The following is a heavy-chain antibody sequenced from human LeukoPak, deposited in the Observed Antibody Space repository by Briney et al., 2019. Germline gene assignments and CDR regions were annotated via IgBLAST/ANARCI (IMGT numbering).Heavy chain of an antibody. V-gene: IGHV3-74*01. CDR3: ARERGYYDSSGYYSFDY. Sequence: PGGSLRLSCAASGFTFSSYWMHWVRQAPGKGLVWVSRINSDGSTASYADSVRGRFTISRDNAKNTLYLQMNSLRAEDTAVYYCARERGYYDSSGYYSFDYWGQGTLVTVSS. CDR2: INSDGSTA. D-gene: IGHD3-22*01. J-gene: IGHJ4*02. CDR1: GFTFSSYW.